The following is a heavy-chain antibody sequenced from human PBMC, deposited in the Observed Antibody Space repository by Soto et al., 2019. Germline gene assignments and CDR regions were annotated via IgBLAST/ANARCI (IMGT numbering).Heavy chain of an antibody. J-gene: IGHJ4*02. D-gene: IGHD6-19*01. V-gene: IGHV3-21*01. CDR2: ISSSSSYI. CDR3: ARVGIAVAGTFDY. Sequence: EVQLVESGGGLVKPGGSLRLSCAASGFTFSSYSMNWVRQAPGKGLEWVSSISSSSSYIYYADSVKGRLTISRDNAKNSLYLQMNSLRAEDTAVYYCARVGIAVAGTFDYWGQGTLVTVSS. CDR1: GFTFSSYS.